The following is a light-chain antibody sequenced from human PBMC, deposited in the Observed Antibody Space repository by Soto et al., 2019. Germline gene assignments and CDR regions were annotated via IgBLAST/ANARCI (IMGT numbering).Light chain of an antibody. CDR2: DVS. Sequence: QSALTQPASVSGSPGQSITISCTGTNSDIGGYNYVSWYQQHPGKAPKLMIYDVSNRPSGVSYRFSGSKSGNTASLTNSGLQAEDEADYYCSSYTSRSTLGVFGGGTQLTVL. CDR1: NSDIGGYNY. J-gene: IGLJ2*01. V-gene: IGLV2-14*03. CDR3: SSYTSRSTLGV.